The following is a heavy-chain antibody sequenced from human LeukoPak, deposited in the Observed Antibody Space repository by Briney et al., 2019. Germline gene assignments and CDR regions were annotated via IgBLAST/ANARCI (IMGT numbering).Heavy chain of an antibody. CDR3: ARDAYSGSYPPFGY. CDR1: GGTFSSYA. J-gene: IGHJ4*02. Sequence: ASVKVSCKASGGTFSSYAISWVRQAPGQGLEWMGRIIPILGIANYAQKFQGRVTITADKSTSTAYMELSSLRSEDTAVYYCARDAYSGSYPPFGYWGQGTLVTVSS. V-gene: IGHV1-69*04. D-gene: IGHD1-26*01. CDR2: IIPILGIA.